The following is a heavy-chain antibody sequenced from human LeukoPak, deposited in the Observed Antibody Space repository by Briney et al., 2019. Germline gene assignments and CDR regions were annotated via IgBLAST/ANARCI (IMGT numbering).Heavy chain of an antibody. CDR2: ISGSGGGT. CDR3: AKDFLGIHRRYQLPPVDAFDI. V-gene: IGHV3-23*01. D-gene: IGHD2-2*01. J-gene: IGHJ3*02. CDR1: GFTFSSYA. Sequence: PGGSLRLSCAASGFTFSSYAMSWVRQAPGKGLEWVSAISGSGGGTYYADSVKGRFTISRDNSKNTLYLQMNSLRAEDTAVYYCAKDFLGIHRRYQLPPVDAFDIWGQGTMVTVSS.